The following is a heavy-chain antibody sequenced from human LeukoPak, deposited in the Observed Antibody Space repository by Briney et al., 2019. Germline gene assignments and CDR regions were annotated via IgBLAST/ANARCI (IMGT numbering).Heavy chain of an antibody. CDR2: INYSGST. V-gene: IGHV4-59*01. Sequence: SETLSLTCTVSGGSISSYYWSWIRQPPGKGLQWIGYINYSGSTNYIPSLKSRVTISVDTSKNQFSLKLNSVTTGDTAVYYCARVTYRSDWPDYWGQGSQASVPS. J-gene: IGHJ4*02. D-gene: IGHD6-19*01. CDR3: ARVTYRSDWPDY. CDR1: GGSISSYY.